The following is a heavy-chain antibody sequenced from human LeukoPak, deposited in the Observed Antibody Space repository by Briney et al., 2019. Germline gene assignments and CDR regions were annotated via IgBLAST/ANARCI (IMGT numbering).Heavy chain of an antibody. V-gene: IGHV3-30*02. D-gene: IGHD3-10*01. CDR3: AKDGPYYGSGAMYYFDF. J-gene: IGHJ4*02. CDR2: IRFDESYT. CDR1: GFTFSTYG. Sequence: GGSLRLSCAASGFTFSTYGMHWVRQAPGRGLEWVAFIRFDESYTFYAESVKGRFTISRDNSKNTLYVQMSSLRAEDTAVYYCAKDGPYYGSGAMYYFDFWGQGTPVTVSS.